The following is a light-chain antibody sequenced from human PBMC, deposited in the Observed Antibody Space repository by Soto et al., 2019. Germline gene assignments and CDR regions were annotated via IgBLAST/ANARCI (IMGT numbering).Light chain of an antibody. V-gene: IGKV1-5*01. CDR3: QQYNSYWT. CDR1: PSISSW. CDR2: DAS. Sequence: DIQMTQSHSTRSASVGDRVTITGRASPSISSWLAWYQQKPGTAPKLLIYDASSLESGVPSRFSGSGSGTESTLTISSLQPDDFATYYCQQYNSYWTFGQGTKVDIK. J-gene: IGKJ1*01.